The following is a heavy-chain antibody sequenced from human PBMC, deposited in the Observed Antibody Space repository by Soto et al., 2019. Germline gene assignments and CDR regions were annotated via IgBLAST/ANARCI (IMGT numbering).Heavy chain of an antibody. CDR2: ISCYNGDT. Sequence: QVQLVQSGPEVKMPGASVKVSCKASGYTFTGYGISWVRQDPGQGLEWLGWISCYNGDTNYAQKFQGRVAMTTDTSTNTAYMELRSLGSDDTAMYYCARVWGEYWGQGTLVTVSS. D-gene: IGHD3-10*01. V-gene: IGHV1-18*01. CDR1: GYTFTGYG. CDR3: ARVWGEY. J-gene: IGHJ4*02.